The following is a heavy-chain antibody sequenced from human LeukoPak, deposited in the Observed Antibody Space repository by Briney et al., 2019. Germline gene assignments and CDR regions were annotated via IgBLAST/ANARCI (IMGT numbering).Heavy chain of an antibody. CDR2: IYYSGST. J-gene: IGHJ6*02. D-gene: IGHD5-24*01. CDR1: GGSISSYY. Sequence: SETLSLTCTVSGGSISSYYWSWIRQPPGKGLEWIGCIYYSGSTDYNSSLKSRVTISIDTSKNQFSLRLSSVTAADTAVYYYARHVEEKGMDVWGQGTTVTVSS. V-gene: IGHV4-59*08. CDR3: ARHVEEKGMDV.